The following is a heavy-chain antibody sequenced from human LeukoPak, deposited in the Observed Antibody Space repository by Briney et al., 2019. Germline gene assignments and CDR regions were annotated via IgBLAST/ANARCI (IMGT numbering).Heavy chain of an antibody. D-gene: IGHD2-15*01. CDR3: ALRRSMYCSGGSCYSGYYGMDV. CDR2: IIPIFGTA. V-gene: IGHV1-69*13. CDR1: GGTFSSYA. Sequence: GASVKVSCKASGGTFSSYAISWVRQAPGQGLDWMGGIIPIFGTANYAQKFQGRVTITADESTSTAYMELNSLRAEDTAVYYCALRRSMYCSGGSCYSGYYGMDVWGKGTTVTVSS. J-gene: IGHJ6*04.